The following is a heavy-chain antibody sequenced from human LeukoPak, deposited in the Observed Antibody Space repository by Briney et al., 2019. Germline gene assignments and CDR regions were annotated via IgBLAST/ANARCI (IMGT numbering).Heavy chain of an antibody. CDR2: ISSSDTTM. J-gene: IGHJ4*02. Sequence: GGSLRLSCAASGFTFRDYDMTWIRQTPGKGLEWVSYISSSDTTMYNADSVKGRFTISRDNAKNSLYLQMNSLRAEDTAVYYCARAEDTAIDYWGQGTLVTVSS. D-gene: IGHD5-18*01. V-gene: IGHV3-11*04. CDR1: GFTFRDYD. CDR3: ARAEDTAIDY.